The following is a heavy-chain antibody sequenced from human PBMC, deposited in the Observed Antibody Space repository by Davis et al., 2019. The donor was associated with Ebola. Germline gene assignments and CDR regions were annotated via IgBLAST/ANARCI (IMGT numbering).Heavy chain of an antibody. CDR2: ISGTGGTT. D-gene: IGHD2/OR15-2a*01. CDR3: AKDNRNIWSEV. Sequence: GGSLRLSCAASGFIFSSYVMSWVRHIPGKGLEWVSAISGTGGTTYYADSVKGRFTISRDNSKNTLYLQMNGLRVEDTAIYYCAKDNRNIWSEVWGQGTMVTVSS. J-gene: IGHJ3*01. CDR1: GFIFSSYV. V-gene: IGHV3-23*01.